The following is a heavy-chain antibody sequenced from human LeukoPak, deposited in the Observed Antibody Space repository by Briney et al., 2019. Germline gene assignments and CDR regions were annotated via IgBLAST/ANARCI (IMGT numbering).Heavy chain of an antibody. D-gene: IGHD3-9*01. V-gene: IGHV3-30-3*01. J-gene: IGHJ4*02. CDR1: GFTFSSYA. CDR3: AREDDILTGLIDY. CDR2: ISYDGSNK. Sequence: GRSLRLSCAASGFTFSSYAMHWVRQAPGKGLEWVAVISYDGSNKYYADSVKGRFTISRDNSKNTLYLQMNSLRAEDTAVYYCAREDDILTGLIDYWGQGTLVTVSS.